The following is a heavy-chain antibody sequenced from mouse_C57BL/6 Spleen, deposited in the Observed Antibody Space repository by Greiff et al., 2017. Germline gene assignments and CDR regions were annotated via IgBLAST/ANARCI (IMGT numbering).Heavy chain of an antibody. CDR1: GYTFTSYW. Sequence: QVQLQQPGAELVKPGASVKLSCKASGYTFTSYWMHWVKQRPGRGLEWIGRFDPNSGGTKYNEKFKSKATLTVDKPSSTAYMQLSSLTSEDSAVYYCAREVGYEGGGYFDVWGTGTTVTVAS. J-gene: IGHJ1*03. CDR2: FDPNSGGT. CDR3: AREVGYEGGGYFDV. D-gene: IGHD2-2*01. V-gene: IGHV1-72*01.